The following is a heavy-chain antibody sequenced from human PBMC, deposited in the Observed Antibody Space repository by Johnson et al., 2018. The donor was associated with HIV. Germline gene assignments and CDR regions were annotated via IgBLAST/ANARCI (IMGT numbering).Heavy chain of an antibody. Sequence: VQLVESGGGVVQPGRSLRLSCAASGFTVSSNYMSWVRQAPGKGLEWVSVIYSGGSTYYSDSVKGRFTISRDNSKNTLYLQMNGLRVEDTAVFYCASGEDYGGNYGALDIWGQGTMVTVSS. CDR3: ASGEDYGGNYGALDI. D-gene: IGHD4-23*01. J-gene: IGHJ3*02. V-gene: IGHV3-66*01. CDR1: GFTVSSNY. CDR2: IYSGGST.